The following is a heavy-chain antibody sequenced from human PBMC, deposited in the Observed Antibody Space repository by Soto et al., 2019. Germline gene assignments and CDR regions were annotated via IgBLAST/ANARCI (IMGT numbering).Heavy chain of an antibody. J-gene: IGHJ2*01. CDR2: IYWDDDK. V-gene: IGHV2-5*02. CDR3: AHMYYDILTGYYYWYFDL. Sequence: QITLKESGPTLVKPTQTLTLTCTFSGFSLRTSGVGVGWIRQPPGKALEWLALIYWDDDKRYSPSLKSRLTITKDTSKNQVVLTMTNMDPVDTATYYCAHMYYDILTGYYYWYFDLWGRGTLVTVSS. CDR1: GFSLRTSGVG. D-gene: IGHD3-9*01.